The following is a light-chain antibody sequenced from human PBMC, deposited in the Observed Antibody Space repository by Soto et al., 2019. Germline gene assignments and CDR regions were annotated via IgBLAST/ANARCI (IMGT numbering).Light chain of an antibody. CDR3: QQFSIYPLT. CDR1: QTVRNNY. CDR2: DAS. J-gene: IGKJ4*01. V-gene: IGKV3-20*01. Sequence: VLTQSPGTLSLFPGERATLSCRASQTVRNNYLAWYQQKPGQAPRLLIYDASSRATGIPDRFSGGGSGTDFTLTIGSLEPEDFAVYYCQQFSIYPLTFGGGTKVDIK.